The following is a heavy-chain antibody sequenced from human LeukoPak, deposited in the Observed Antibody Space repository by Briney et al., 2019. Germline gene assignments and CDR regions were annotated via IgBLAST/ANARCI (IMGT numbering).Heavy chain of an antibody. CDR1: GYTFTGYY. CDR3: ARVAPGPYYYDSSGRNWFDP. CDR2: ISPNSGGT. J-gene: IGHJ5*02. D-gene: IGHD3-22*01. V-gene: IGHV1-2*02. Sequence: ASVKVSCKASGYTFTGYYMHWVRQAPGQGLEWMGWISPNSGGTNYAQKFQGRVTMTRDTSISTAYMELSRLRSDDTAVYYCARVAPGPYYYDSSGRNWFDPWGQGTLVTVSS.